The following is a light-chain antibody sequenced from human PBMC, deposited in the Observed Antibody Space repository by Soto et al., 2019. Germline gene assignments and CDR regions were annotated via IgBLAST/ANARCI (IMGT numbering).Light chain of an antibody. CDR3: QQYGSSPRT. J-gene: IGKJ1*01. Sequence: EIVFTQSSGTLSFSPGERATLSFRASQSVSSSHLAWYQQKPGQAPRLLISGASSRATGIPDRFTGSGSGTDFTLTISRLEPEDFAVYYCQQYGSSPRTFGQGTKVDIK. CDR2: GAS. CDR1: QSVSSSH. V-gene: IGKV3-20*01.